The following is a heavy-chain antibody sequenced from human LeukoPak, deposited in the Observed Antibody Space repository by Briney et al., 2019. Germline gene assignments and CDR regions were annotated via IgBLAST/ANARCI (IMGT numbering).Heavy chain of an antibody. CDR3: ARDFNWGPDY. CDR1: GYTFIRYY. Sequence: ASVKVSCKASGYTFIRYYMHWVRQAPGQGLEWMGIINPSGGSTSFAQKFQDRVTMTRDMFISTAYMELSSLTTDDTAVYYCARDFNWGPDYWGQGTLVTVSS. J-gene: IGHJ4*02. V-gene: IGHV1-46*01. D-gene: IGHD7-27*01. CDR2: INPSGGST.